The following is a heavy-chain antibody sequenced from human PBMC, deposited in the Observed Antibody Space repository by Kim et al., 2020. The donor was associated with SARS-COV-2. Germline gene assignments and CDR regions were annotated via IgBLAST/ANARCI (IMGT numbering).Heavy chain of an antibody. Sequence: GGSLRLSCVASGFTFSSYAMHWVRQAPGKGLEWVAVISYDGSNKYYADSVKGRFTISRDNSKNTLYLQMNSLRAEDTAVYYCARSVLSLKWFGGDYDAF. J-gene: IGHJ3*01. CDR2: ISYDGSNK. CDR1: GFTFSSYA. CDR3: ARSVLSLKWFGGDYDAF. V-gene: IGHV3-30*04. D-gene: IGHD3-10*01.